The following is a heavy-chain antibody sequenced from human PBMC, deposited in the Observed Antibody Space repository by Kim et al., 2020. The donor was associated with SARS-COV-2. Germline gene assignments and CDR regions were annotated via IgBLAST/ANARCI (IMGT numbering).Heavy chain of an antibody. CDR1: GYTVTYSY. J-gene: IGHJ1*01. D-gene: IGHD3-22*01. V-gene: IGHV3-66*01. CDR3: ATVVFYYDAGYFKN. CDR2: IYSGGNT. Sequence: GGSLRLSCAASGYTVTYSYMGWVRQAPGKGLEWVSFIYSGGNTIYADSVKGRLIISRDHSKNTLYLQMNSLRAEDTAVHYCATVVFYYDAGYFKNWCQGTLVIVSS.